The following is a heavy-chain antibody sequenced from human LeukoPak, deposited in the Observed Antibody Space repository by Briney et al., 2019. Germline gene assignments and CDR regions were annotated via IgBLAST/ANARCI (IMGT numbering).Heavy chain of an antibody. CDR1: GFTFSSYG. D-gene: IGHD5-18*01. V-gene: IGHV3-33*01. CDR3: ARVDTAMVSFYYYGMDV. Sequence: PGRSLRLSCAASGFTFSSYGMHWVRQAPGKGLEWVAVIWYDGSNKYYADSVKGRFTISRDNSKNTLYLQMNSLRAEDTAVYYCARVDTAMVSFYYYGMDVWGQGTTVTVSS. J-gene: IGHJ6*02. CDR2: IWYDGSNK.